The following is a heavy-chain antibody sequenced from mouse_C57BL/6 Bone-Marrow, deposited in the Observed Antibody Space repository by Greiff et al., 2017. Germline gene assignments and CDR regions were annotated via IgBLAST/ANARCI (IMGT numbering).Heavy chain of an antibody. V-gene: IGHV5-15*01. Sequence: EVKLMESGGGLVQPGGSLKLSCAASGFTFSDYGMAWVRQAPRKGPEWVAFISNLAYSIYYADTVTGRFTISRENAKNTLYLEMSSLRSEDTAMYYCARHQRWDAMDYWGQGTSVTVSS. D-gene: IGHD4-1*01. CDR2: ISNLAYSI. CDR1: GFTFSDYG. J-gene: IGHJ4*01. CDR3: ARHQRWDAMDY.